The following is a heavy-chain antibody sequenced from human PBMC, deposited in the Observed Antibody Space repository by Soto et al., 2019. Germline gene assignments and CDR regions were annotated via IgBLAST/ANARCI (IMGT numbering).Heavy chain of an antibody. V-gene: IGHV4-59*01. J-gene: IGHJ3*02. Sequence: QVQLRESGPGLVKPSETLSLTCTVSGGSISSYYWSWIRQPPGKGLEWIGYIYYSGSTNYNPSLKSRVTISVDTSKNQFSLKLSSVTAADTAVYYCARGRYDAFDIWGQGTMVTVSS. CDR2: IYYSGST. CDR3: ARGRYDAFDI. CDR1: GGSISSYY. D-gene: IGHD3-10*01.